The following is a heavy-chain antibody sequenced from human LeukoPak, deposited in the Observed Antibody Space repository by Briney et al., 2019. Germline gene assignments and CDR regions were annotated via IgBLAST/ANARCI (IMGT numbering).Heavy chain of an antibody. CDR1: GYTFTSYG. Sequence: ASVKVSCKASGYTFTSYGISWVRQAPGQGLEWMGWISAYNGNTNDAQNLQGRVSMTTDTSTSTAYMELRSLRSDDTAVYYCARAYCGDDCSFDYWGQGTLVTVSS. J-gene: IGHJ4*02. CDR3: ARAYCGDDCSFDY. CDR2: ISAYNGNT. V-gene: IGHV1-18*01. D-gene: IGHD2-21*02.